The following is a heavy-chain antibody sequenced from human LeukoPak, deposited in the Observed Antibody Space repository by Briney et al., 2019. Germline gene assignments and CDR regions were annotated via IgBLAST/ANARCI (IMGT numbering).Heavy chain of an antibody. Sequence: GSSVKLSCKASGATFSSYAISWVRQPPGQGLEWMGRIIPILGIANYAQKFQGRVTITADKSTSTASMELSSLRSEDTAVYYCARTPGVCADGYFDYWGQGTLVTVSS. V-gene: IGHV1-69*04. CDR3: ARTPGVCADGYFDY. J-gene: IGHJ4*02. D-gene: IGHD7-27*01. CDR2: IIPILGIA. CDR1: GATFSSYA.